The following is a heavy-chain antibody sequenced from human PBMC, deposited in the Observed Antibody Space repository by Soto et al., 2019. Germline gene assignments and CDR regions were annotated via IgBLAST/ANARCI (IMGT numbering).Heavy chain of an antibody. CDR2: ISGNGANI. CDR1: GFSITSYA. V-gene: IGHV3-23*01. Sequence: EVQLLESGGGLIQPGGSLRLSCAASGFSITSYAMSWVRQAPGKGLEWVSTISGNGANIFYGDSVKGRFTISRHTSENTVYLQINSLRAEENKAVYYCVKKRSGSYTYFGYWGQGTLVTVSS. D-gene: IGHD1-26*01. J-gene: IGHJ4*02. CDR3: VKKRSGSYTYFGY.